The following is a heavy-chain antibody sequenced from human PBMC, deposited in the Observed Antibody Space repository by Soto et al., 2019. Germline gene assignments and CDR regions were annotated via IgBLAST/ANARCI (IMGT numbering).Heavy chain of an antibody. CDR2: ISGSDGKT. CDR1: GFSFGSYA. V-gene: IGHV3-23*01. J-gene: IGHJ4*02. CDR3: ARWSHLDY. Sequence: GGSLRLSCAASGFSFGSYALSWVRQAPGKGLEWVSTISGSDGKTFYADSVKGRFSISRDTSQNTLYLQMNSLRADDTAIYYCARWSHLDYWGQGTRVTVSS. D-gene: IGHD3-3*01.